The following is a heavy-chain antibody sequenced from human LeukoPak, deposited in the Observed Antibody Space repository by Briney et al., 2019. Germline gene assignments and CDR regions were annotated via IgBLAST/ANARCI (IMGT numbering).Heavy chain of an antibody. Sequence: SETLSLTCTVSGGSISSYYWSWIRQPPGKGLEWIGYIYYSGSTNYNPSLKSRVTISVDTSKNQFSLKLSSVTAADTAVYYCARAIRDIWTPDAFDIWGQGTMVTVSS. CDR3: ARAIRDIWTPDAFDI. CDR1: GGSISSYY. V-gene: IGHV4-59*01. J-gene: IGHJ3*02. CDR2: IYYSGST. D-gene: IGHD3-9*01.